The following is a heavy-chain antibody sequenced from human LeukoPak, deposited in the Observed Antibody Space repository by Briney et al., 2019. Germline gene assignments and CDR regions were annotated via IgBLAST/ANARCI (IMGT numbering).Heavy chain of an antibody. V-gene: IGHV3-72*01. CDR3: VRVSHGDSFDY. Sequence: PGGPLRLSCAASGFTLKAFYMHGLRQAPGKGLEWVGRIKNKANSYTTHYATCVKGRLTLSRYDSKNPLSLNINILKTEHTAFYYCVRVSHGDSFDYWGQGTLVTVPS. J-gene: IGHJ4*02. CDR2: IKNKANSYTT. D-gene: IGHD2-21*01. CDR1: GFTLKAFY.